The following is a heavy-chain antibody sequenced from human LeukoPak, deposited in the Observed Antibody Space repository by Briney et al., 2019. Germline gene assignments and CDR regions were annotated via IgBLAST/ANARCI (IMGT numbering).Heavy chain of an antibody. CDR3: ATSHLGIAAAGPANDAFDI. J-gene: IGHJ3*02. CDR1: GYTLTELS. Sequence: ASVKVSCKVSGYTLTELSMHWVRRPPGKGLEWMRGFDSEDGETIYAQKFQGRVTMTEDTSTDTGYMEPSSLGSEDTAVYYCATSHLGIAAAGPANDAFDIWGQGTMVTVSS. D-gene: IGHD6-13*01. V-gene: IGHV1-24*01. CDR2: FDSEDGET.